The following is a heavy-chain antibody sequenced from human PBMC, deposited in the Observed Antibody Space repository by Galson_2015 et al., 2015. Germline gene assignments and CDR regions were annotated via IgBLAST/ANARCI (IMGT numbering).Heavy chain of an antibody. CDR3: ATDTEEGYCSSTSCWGY. CDR1: GYTLTELS. V-gene: IGHV1-24*01. CDR2: FDPEDGET. D-gene: IGHD2-2*01. J-gene: IGHJ4*02. Sequence: SVKVSCKVSGYTLTELSMHWVRQAPGKGLEWMGGFDPEDGETIYAQKFQGRVTMTEDTSTDTAYMELSSLRSEDTAVYYCATDTEEGYCSSTSCWGYWGQGTLVTVSS.